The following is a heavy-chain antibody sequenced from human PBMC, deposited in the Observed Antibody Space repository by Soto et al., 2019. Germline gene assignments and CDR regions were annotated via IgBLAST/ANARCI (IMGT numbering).Heavy chain of an antibody. Sequence: PSETLSLTCTVSGGSISSYYWSWIRQPPGKGLEWIGYIYYSGSTNYNPSLKSRVTISVDTSKNQFSLKLSSVTAADTAVYYCARVMEGYDILTGYYPYSFDYWGQGTLVTVSS. CDR2: IYYSGST. D-gene: IGHD3-9*01. J-gene: IGHJ4*02. CDR3: ARVMEGYDILTGYYPYSFDY. CDR1: GGSISSYY. V-gene: IGHV4-59*01.